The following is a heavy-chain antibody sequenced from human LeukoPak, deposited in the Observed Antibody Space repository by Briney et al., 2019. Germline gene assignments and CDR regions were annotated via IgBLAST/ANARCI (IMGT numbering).Heavy chain of an antibody. V-gene: IGHV4-4*07. Sequence: SETLSLTCTVSGGSISSYYWSWIRQPAGKGLEWIGRIYSSGSTNYNPSLKSRVTMSVDTSKNQFSLKLSSVTAADTAVYYCARVVVFGVVSSDYYYYYMDVWGKGTTVTVSS. D-gene: IGHD3-3*01. CDR2: IYSSGST. J-gene: IGHJ6*03. CDR1: GGSISSYY. CDR3: ARVVVFGVVSSDYYYYYMDV.